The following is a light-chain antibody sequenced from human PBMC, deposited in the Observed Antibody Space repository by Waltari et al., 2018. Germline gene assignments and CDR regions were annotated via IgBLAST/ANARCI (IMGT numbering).Light chain of an antibody. CDR2: DVS. Sequence: QSALTQPASVSGSPGQSITISCTGSSSDFPTNNYVSWYQHHPGKAPKLMIYDVSNRPPGVSIRFSGSKSGNTASLTISGLRAEDEADYHCSSYTGGSTSVFGTGTKVTVL. CDR1: SSDFPTNNY. V-gene: IGLV2-14*03. J-gene: IGLJ1*01. CDR3: SSYTGGSTSV.